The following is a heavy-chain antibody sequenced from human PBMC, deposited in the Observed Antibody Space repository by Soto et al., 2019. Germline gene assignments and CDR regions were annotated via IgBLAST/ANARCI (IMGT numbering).Heavy chain of an antibody. CDR1: GFTFSSYA. D-gene: IGHD3-22*01. J-gene: IGHJ4*02. CDR3: AKVGPTPYYYDSSGYSDY. Sequence: EVQLLESGGGLVQPGGSLRLSCAASGFTFSSYAMSWVRQAPGKGLEWVSAISGSGGSTYYADSVKGRFTISSDNSKNTLYLQMNSLRAEDTAVYYCAKVGPTPYYYDSSGYSDYWRQGTLFTVSS. V-gene: IGHV3-23*01. CDR2: ISGSGGST.